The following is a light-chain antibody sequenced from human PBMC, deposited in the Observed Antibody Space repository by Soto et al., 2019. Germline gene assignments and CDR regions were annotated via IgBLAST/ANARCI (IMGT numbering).Light chain of an antibody. Sequence: QSALTQPRSVSGSPGQSGTISCTGTSSDVGGYNYVSWYRQHPGKAPKLMIYDVSKRPSGVPDRFSGSKSGNTASLTISGLQAEDEADYYCCSYAGSYTHVFGTGTKLTVL. CDR3: CSYAGSYTHV. CDR1: SSDVGGYNY. CDR2: DVS. J-gene: IGLJ1*01. V-gene: IGLV2-11*01.